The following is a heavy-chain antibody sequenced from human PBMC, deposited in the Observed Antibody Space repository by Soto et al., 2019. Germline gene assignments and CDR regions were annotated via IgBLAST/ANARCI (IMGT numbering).Heavy chain of an antibody. CDR3: ARQIYDSDTGPNFQYSFDS. V-gene: IGHV5-10-1*01. CDR1: GYSFAGYW. Sequence: GESLKISCKGSGYSFAGYWITWVRQKPGKGLEWMGRIDPSDSQTYYSPSFRGHVTISVTKSITTVFLQWSSLRASDTAMYYCARQIYDSDTGPNFQYSFDSWGQGTPVTVSS. J-gene: IGHJ4*02. CDR2: IDPSDSQT. D-gene: IGHD3-22*01.